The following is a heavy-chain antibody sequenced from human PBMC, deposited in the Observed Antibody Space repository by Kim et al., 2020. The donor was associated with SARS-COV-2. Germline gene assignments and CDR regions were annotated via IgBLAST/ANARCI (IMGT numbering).Heavy chain of an antibody. CDR1: GGSISSGSYY. V-gene: IGHV4-61*02. CDR3: ARAKAAGTGDYGMDV. CDR2: IYTSGST. J-gene: IGHJ6*02. D-gene: IGHD6-13*01. Sequence: SETLSLTCTVSGGSISSGSYYWSWIRQPAGKGLEWIGRIYTSGSTNYNPSLKSRVTISVDTSKNQFSLKLSSVTAADTAVYYCARAKAAGTGDYGMDVWGQGTTVTVSS.